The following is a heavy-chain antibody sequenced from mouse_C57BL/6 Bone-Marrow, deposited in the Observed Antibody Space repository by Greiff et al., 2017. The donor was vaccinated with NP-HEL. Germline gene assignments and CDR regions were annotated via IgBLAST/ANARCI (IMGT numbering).Heavy chain of an antibody. CDR2: IDPETGGT. CDR3: TRGGIEIYYDYDEAWFAY. Sequence: VQLQESGAELVRPGASVTLSCKASGYTFTDYEMHWVKQTPVHGLEWIGAIDPETGGTAYNQKFKGKAILTADKSSSTAYMELRSLTSEDSAVYYCTRGGIEIYYDYDEAWFAYWGQGTLVSVSA. D-gene: IGHD2-4*01. J-gene: IGHJ3*01. CDR1: GYTFTDYE. V-gene: IGHV1-15*01.